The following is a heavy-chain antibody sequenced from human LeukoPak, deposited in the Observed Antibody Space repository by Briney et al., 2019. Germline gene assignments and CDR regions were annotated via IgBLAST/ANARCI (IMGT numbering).Heavy chain of an antibody. D-gene: IGHD3-10*01. CDR1: GGSISSYY. V-gene: IGHV4-59*01. CDR3: ARSRYGSGSYCFGY. Sequence: SETLSLTCTVSGGSISSYYWSWIRQPPGKGLEWIGYIYYSGSTNYNPSLKSRVTISVDTSKNRFSLKLSSVTAADTAVYYCARSRYGSGSYCFGYWGQGTLVTVSS. CDR2: IYYSGST. J-gene: IGHJ4*02.